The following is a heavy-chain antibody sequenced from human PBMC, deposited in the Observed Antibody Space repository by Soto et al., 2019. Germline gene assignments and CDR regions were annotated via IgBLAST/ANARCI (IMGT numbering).Heavy chain of an antibody. CDR2: INPTSGST. Sequence: QVQLVQSGADVKKPGASVKVSCKASGYTFTNYYIHWVRQAPGQGLKWMVIINPTSGSTNYAQKVQGRVTLTDDTSTTTVYMELSGLRSEDTAVLYCSRDLSAGDHWGQGTLVTVSS. CDR3: SRDLSAGDH. CDR1: GYTFTNYY. V-gene: IGHV1-46*01. D-gene: IGHD6-13*01. J-gene: IGHJ4*02.